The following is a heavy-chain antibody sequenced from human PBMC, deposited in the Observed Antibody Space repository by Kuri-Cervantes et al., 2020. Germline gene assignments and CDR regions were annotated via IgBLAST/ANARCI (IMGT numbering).Heavy chain of an antibody. J-gene: IGHJ4*02. CDR2: IYYSGST. CDR1: GGSISSYY. V-gene: IGHV4-59*01. CDR3: AGERRYYDSSGYYRLFDY. Sequence: SETLSLTCTVSGGSISSYYWSWIRQPPGKGLEWIGYIYYSGSTNYNPSLKSRVTISVDTSKNQFSLKLSSVTAADTAVYYCAGERRYYDSSGYYRLFDYWGQGTMVTVSS. D-gene: IGHD3-22*01.